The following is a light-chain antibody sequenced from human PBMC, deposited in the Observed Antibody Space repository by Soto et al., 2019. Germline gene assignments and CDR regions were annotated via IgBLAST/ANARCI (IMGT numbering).Light chain of an antibody. CDR1: SSDVGGYNY. J-gene: IGLJ1*01. Sequence: QSVLTQPASVSGSPRQSITISCTATSSDVGGYNYVSWYQQHPGKAPKLMIYEVTNRPSGVSNRFSGSKSGNTASLTISGLQAEDEADYYCSSYTSRSTLVFGTGTKVTVL. V-gene: IGLV2-14*01. CDR3: SSYTSRSTLV. CDR2: EVT.